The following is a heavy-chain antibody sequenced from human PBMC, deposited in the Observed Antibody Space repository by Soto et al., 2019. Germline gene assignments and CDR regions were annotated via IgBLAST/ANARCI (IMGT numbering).Heavy chain of an antibody. CDR3: ARVKYISSPNFYCYRIDV. V-gene: IGHV6-1*01. CDR2: TYYRSKWYN. J-gene: IGHJ6*02. Sequence: SQTLSLTCAISGDSVSSNSAAWNWIRQSPSRGLEWLGRTYYRSKWYNDYAVSVKSRITINPDTSKNQFSLQLNSVTPEDTAVYYCARVKYISSPNFYCYRIDVWGQGTTVTVSS. CDR1: GDSVSSNSAA. D-gene: IGHD6-6*01.